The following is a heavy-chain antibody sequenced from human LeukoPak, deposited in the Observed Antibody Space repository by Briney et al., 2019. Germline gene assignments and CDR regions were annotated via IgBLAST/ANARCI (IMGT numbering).Heavy chain of an antibody. CDR1: GGTFSSYA. D-gene: IGHD3-10*01. J-gene: IGHJ4*02. Sequence: ASVKVSCKASGGTFSSYAISWVRQAPGQGLEWMGGIIPIFGTASYAQKFQGRVTITADESTSTAYMELSSLRSEDTAVYYCARGLTYYYGSGSSSFDYWGQGTLVTVSS. CDR2: IIPIFGTA. V-gene: IGHV1-69*13. CDR3: ARGLTYYYGSGSSSFDY.